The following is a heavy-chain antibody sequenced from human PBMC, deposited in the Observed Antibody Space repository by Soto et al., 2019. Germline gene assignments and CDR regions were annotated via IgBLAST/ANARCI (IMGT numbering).Heavy chain of an antibody. Sequence: GGSLRLSCAASGFTFSSYGMHWVRQAPGKGLEWVAVISYDGSNKYYADSVKGRFTISRDNSKNTLYLQMNSLRAEDTAVYYCAKDHPTYYGMDVWGQGTTVTVSS. CDR2: ISYDGSNK. V-gene: IGHV3-30*18. J-gene: IGHJ6*02. CDR3: AKDHPTYYGMDV. CDR1: GFTFSSYG.